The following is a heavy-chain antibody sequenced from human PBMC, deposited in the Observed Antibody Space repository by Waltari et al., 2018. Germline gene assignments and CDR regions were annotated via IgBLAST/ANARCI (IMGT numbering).Heavy chain of an antibody. V-gene: IGHV1-24*01. CDR1: GYTHTELS. CDR3: ATARDLDYDAFDI. Sequence: QVQLVQSGAEVKKPGASVTVSCKVSGYTHTELSMHWVRQAPGKGLEWIGGVDPEDGETIYSQKFQGRVTMTEDTSTDTAYMELSSLRSEDTAVYYCATARDLDYDAFDIWGQVTIVTVSS. D-gene: IGHD4-17*01. CDR2: VDPEDGET. J-gene: IGHJ3*02.